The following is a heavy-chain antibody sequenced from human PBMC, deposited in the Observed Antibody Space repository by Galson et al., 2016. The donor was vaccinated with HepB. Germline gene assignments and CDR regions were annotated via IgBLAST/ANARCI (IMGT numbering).Heavy chain of an antibody. Sequence: SLRLSCAASGFTFSNFCMSWVRQAPGKGLEWVANIKQDGNEKYYVDSVKGRFTISRDNAKNSLYLQMDSLRAEDTAVYYCAKDFQLLAFCGGDCYLDHPSRSHFDYWGQGTLVTVSA. V-gene: IGHV3-7*03. J-gene: IGHJ4*02. D-gene: IGHD2-21*02. CDR3: AKDFQLLAFCGGDCYLDHPSRSHFDY. CDR1: GFTFSNFC. CDR2: IKQDGNEK.